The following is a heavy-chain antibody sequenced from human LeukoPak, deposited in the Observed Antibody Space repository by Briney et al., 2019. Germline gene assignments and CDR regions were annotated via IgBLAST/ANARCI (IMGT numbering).Heavy chain of an antibody. CDR3: AKYIASTGSRGAFNI. Sequence: GGSLRLSCAASGFTFRSSAMTWVRQTPGEGLEWVSAITGGGATTYYADSVKGRFTISRDSSKNTMYLQMNSLRAEDTAIYYCAKYIASTGSRGAFNIWGQGTMVTVSS. D-gene: IGHD1-1*01. CDR2: ITGGGATT. V-gene: IGHV3-23*01. J-gene: IGHJ3*02. CDR1: GFTFRSSA.